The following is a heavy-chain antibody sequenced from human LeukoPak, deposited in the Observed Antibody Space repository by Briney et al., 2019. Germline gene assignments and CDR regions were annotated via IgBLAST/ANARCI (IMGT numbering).Heavy chain of an antibody. Sequence: GGSLRLSCAASGFTFSDFPMIWVRQAPGKGLEWVSSIFPSSDEIHYADSVKGRFTISRDNSKNTLYLQMNSLRAEDTAVYYCAKDHCSGGSCYYYYYMDVWGKGTTVTVSS. D-gene: IGHD2-15*01. V-gene: IGHV3-23*01. CDR3: AKDHCSGGSCYYYYYMDV. CDR1: GFTFSDFP. CDR2: IFPSSDEI. J-gene: IGHJ6*03.